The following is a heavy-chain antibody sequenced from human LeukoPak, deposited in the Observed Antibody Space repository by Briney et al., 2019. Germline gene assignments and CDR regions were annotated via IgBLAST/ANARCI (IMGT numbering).Heavy chain of an antibody. V-gene: IGHV1-18*01. CDR3: ARQHSSGYYSPHYYYGMDV. J-gene: IGHJ6*02. CDR1: GYTFTNYG. CDR2: ISAYKGNT. D-gene: IGHD3-22*01. Sequence: ASVKVSCKASGYTFTNYGINWVRQAPGQGLEWMGWISAYKGNTNYAQKLQGRVTMTTETSTSTAYMELRSLRSDDTAVYYCARQHSSGYYSPHYYYGMDVWGQGTTVTVSS.